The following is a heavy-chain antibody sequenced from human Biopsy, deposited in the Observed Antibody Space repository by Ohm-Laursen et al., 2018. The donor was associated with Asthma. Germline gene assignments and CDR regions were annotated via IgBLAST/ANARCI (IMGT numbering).Heavy chain of an antibody. D-gene: IGHD3-10*01. J-gene: IGHJ6*02. Sequence: TLSLTCTASGGAIDSGAYYWSWIRQLPGKGLEWIGYIYYSGSTYYNPSLKSRVTISVDTSQNQFSLNLNSVTAADTAVYYCAESDYYGSGYYYGMDVWGQGTTVTISS. V-gene: IGHV4-31*03. CDR3: AESDYYGSGYYYGMDV. CDR2: IYYSGST. CDR1: GGAIDSGAYY.